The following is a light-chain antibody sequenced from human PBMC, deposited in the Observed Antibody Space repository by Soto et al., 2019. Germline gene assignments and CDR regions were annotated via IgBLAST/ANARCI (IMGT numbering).Light chain of an antibody. V-gene: IGLV2-23*01. CDR3: CSSAGSGTYV. CDR1: SSDVGSYNL. CDR2: EGS. J-gene: IGLJ1*01. Sequence: QSALTQPASVSGSPGQSITISCTGTSSDVGSYNLVSWYQQHPGKAPKLMIYEGSKRPSGVSNRFSGSKSGNTASLTISGLQAEDEADYYCCSSAGSGTYVFGTGTKVTVL.